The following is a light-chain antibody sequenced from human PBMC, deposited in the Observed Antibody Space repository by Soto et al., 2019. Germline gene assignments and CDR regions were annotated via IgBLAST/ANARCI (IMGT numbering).Light chain of an antibody. V-gene: IGLV1-44*01. CDR2: SSN. CDR3: AAWDDSLNGPV. J-gene: IGLJ1*01. Sequence: QSVLTQPPSASGTPGQRVTISCSGSSSNIGSNTVNWYQQLPGTAPKLLIYSSNQRPSGVPDRFSGSKSGTPASLAISGLQSEDEADYYCAAWDDSLNGPVFGTGTKVTVL. CDR1: SSNIGSNT.